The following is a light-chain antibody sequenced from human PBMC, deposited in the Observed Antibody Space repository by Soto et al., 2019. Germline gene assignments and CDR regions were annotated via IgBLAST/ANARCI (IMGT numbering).Light chain of an antibody. V-gene: IGKV1-27*01. CDR1: QGISNS. J-gene: IGKJ1*01. CDR3: QKYESVPT. Sequence: EIHMTQSPASLSASVGDRVTITCRPSQGISNSLAWYQQKPGKVPNLLIHAASTLQSGVPSRFSGSGSGTDFTLTISSLQPEDVATYYCQKYESVPTFGPGTKVDIK. CDR2: AAS.